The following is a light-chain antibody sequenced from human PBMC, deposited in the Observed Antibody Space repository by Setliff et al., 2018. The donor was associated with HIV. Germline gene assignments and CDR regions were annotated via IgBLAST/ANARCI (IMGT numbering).Light chain of an antibody. Sequence: QSALTQPASVSGSPGQSITISCTGTSSDIGTYNLVSWYQQYPGKAPKLMIYDVSTRPSGVSNRFSGSKSGNTASLTISGLQTEDEADYYCSSYTSSSTDVFGTGTKVTVL. V-gene: IGLV2-14*02. CDR2: DVS. J-gene: IGLJ1*01. CDR1: SSDIGTYNL. CDR3: SSYTSSSTDV.